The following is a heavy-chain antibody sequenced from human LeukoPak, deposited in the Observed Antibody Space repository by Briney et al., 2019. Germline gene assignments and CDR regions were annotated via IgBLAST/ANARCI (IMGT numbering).Heavy chain of an antibody. J-gene: IGHJ1*01. CDR1: GFSLSSSEVG. V-gene: IGHV2-5*01. Sequence: SGPTLVNPTQTLTLTCTFSGFSLSSSEVGVGWIRQPPGKALEWLALIYWNDDERYSPSLKSRLTITKDTSKNQVVLTMTNMDLMDTATYYCAHITGAGNSGYFHHWGQGTLVTVSS. CDR2: IYWNDDE. D-gene: IGHD4-23*01. CDR3: AHITGAGNSGYFHH.